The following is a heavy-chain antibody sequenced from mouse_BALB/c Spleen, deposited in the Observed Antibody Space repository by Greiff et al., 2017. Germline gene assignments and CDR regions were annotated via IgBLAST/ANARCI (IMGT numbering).Heavy chain of an antibody. CDR3: ARGATATYYFDY. V-gene: IGHV3-2*02. D-gene: IGHD1-2*01. CDR1: GYSITSDYA. CDR2: ISYSGST. J-gene: IGHJ2*01. Sequence: EVKLQQSGPGLVKPSQSLSLTCTVTGYSITSDYAWNWIRQFPGNKLEWMGYISYSGSTSYNPSLKSRISITRDTSKNQFFLQLNSVTTEDTATYYCARGATATYYFDYWGQGTTLTVSS.